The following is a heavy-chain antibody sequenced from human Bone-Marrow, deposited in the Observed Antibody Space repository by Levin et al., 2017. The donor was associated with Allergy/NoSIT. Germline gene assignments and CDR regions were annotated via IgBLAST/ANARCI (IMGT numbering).Heavy chain of an antibody. V-gene: IGHV3-15*07. CDR2: IYSGPDRETT. CDR3: TTAVQIYYYYGLDV. CDR1: GFSIRNAW. Sequence: PGGSLRLSCAASGFSIRNAWMNWVRQAPGKGPEWVGRIYSGPDRETTEYAAPLKGRFSISRDASTNTLYLQMKRLKTEDTAVYYCTTAVQIYYYYGLDVWGQGTTVTVSS. J-gene: IGHJ6*02.